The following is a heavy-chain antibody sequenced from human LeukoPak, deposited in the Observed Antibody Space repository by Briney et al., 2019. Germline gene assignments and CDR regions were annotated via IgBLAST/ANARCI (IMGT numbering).Heavy chain of an antibody. V-gene: IGHV3-66*01. CDR3: ARDIRGSQSDY. CDR1: GFTVSSNY. Sequence: YPGGSLRLSCAASGFTVSSNYMSWVRQAPGKGREWVSVIYSGGSTYYADSVKGRFTISRDNSKNTLYLQMNSLRAEDTAVYYCARDIRGSQSDYWGQGTLVTVSS. CDR2: IYSGGST. D-gene: IGHD1-26*01. J-gene: IGHJ4*02.